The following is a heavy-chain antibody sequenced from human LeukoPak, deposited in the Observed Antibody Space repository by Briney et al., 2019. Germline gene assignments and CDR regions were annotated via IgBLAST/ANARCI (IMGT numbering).Heavy chain of an antibody. CDR2: FFYSGST. D-gene: IGHD4-17*01. CDR1: GGSISPYY. Sequence: SETLSLTCTVSGGSISPYYWSWIRQPPGKGLEWIGYFFYSGSTNYNPSLKSRVITSIDTSKNQISLSLSSVTAADTAVYYCARGAPGGDYDFDYWGQGTLVTVSS. CDR3: ARGAPGGDYDFDY. J-gene: IGHJ4*02. V-gene: IGHV4-59*01.